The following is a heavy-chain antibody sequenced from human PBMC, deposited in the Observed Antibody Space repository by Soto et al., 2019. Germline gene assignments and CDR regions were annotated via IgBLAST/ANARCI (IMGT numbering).Heavy chain of an antibody. J-gene: IGHJ3*02. Sequence: SETLSLTCTVSGGSISSYYWSWIRQPPGKGLEWIGYIYYSGSTNYNPSLKSRVTMTRDTSISTAYMELSRLRSDDTAVYYCARETNLGELAERVRSAFDIWGQGTMVTVSS. CDR2: IYYSGST. CDR3: ARETNLGELAERVRSAFDI. V-gene: IGHV4-59*01. D-gene: IGHD3-16*01. CDR1: GGSISSYY.